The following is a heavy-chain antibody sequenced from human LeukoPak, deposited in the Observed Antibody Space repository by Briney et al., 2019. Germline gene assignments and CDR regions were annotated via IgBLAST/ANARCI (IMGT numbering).Heavy chain of an antibody. Sequence: SQTLSLTCAISGDSVSSNSVAWNWIRQSPSRGLEWLGRTYYKAKWYNDYAVSVKSRITITPDTSKNQISMQLNSVTPEDTAVYYCARDKAMITNHDYYYYMDVWGKGTTVTASS. CDR1: GDSVSSNSVA. CDR2: TYYKAKWYN. V-gene: IGHV6-1*01. D-gene: IGHD5-12*01. CDR3: ARDKAMITNHDYYYYMDV. J-gene: IGHJ6*03.